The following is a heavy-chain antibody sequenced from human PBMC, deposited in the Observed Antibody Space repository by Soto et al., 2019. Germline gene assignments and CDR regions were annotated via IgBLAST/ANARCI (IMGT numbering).Heavy chain of an antibody. V-gene: IGHV3-23*01. CDR3: AKATTNGGWFNPFDS. D-gene: IGHD6-19*01. Sequence: PGGSLRLSCAASGFSFVNYAMNWVRQAPGKGLEWVSGLSGSGTSTYYADSVKGRFTISRDNSRDTLFLQMNSLTADDTAVYYCAKATTNGGWFNPFDSWGQGALVTVYS. CDR1: GFSFVNYA. CDR2: LSGSGTST. J-gene: IGHJ4*02.